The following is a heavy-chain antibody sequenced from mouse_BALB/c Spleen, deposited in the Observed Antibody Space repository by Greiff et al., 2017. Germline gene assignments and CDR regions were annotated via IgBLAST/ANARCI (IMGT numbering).Heavy chain of an antibody. CDR2: ISTYYGNT. J-gene: IGHJ3*01. CDR3: ARDDYYGSSYGFAY. V-gene: IGHV1-67*01. CDR1: GYTFTDYA. D-gene: IGHD1-1*01. Sequence: VQLVESGPELVRPGVSVKISCKGSGYTFTDYAMHWVKQSHAKSLEWIGVISTYYGNTNYNQKFKGKATMTVDKSSSTAYMELARLTSEDSAIYYCARDDYYGSSYGFAYWGQGTLVTVSA.